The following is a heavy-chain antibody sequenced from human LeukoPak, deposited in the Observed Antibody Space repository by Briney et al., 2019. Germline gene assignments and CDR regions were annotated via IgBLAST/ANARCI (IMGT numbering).Heavy chain of an antibody. CDR1: GGAISSGSYY. D-gene: IGHD1-20*01. J-gene: IGHJ4*02. V-gene: IGHV4-61*02. CDR2: IYTSGNT. Sequence: KTSQTLSLTCTVSGGAISSGSYYWIWIRQPPGKGLEWIGRIYTSGNTNYNPSLKSRVTISVDTSKNQFSLKLSSVTAVDTAVYYCAREDNWNYFDYWGQGTLVTVSS. CDR3: AREDNWNYFDY.